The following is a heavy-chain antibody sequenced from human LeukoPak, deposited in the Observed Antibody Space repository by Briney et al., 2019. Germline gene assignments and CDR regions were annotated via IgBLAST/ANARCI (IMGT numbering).Heavy chain of an antibody. V-gene: IGHV4-30-2*01. Sequence: SQTLSLTCAVSGGSISSGGYSWSWIRQPPGKGLEWIGYIYHSGSTYYNPSLKSRVTISVDRPKNQFSLKLSSVTAADTAVYYCARDAGRDGYSPFDYWGQGTLVTVSS. CDR3: ARDAGRDGYSPFDY. CDR2: IYHSGST. J-gene: IGHJ4*02. D-gene: IGHD5-24*01. CDR1: GGSISSGGYS.